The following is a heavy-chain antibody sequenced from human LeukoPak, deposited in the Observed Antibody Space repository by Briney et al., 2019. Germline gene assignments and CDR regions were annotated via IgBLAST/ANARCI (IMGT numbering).Heavy chain of an antibody. Sequence: GGSLRLSCAASGFTFSTYEMNWVRQAPGKGLEWVSYISSSGNTIYYADSLKGRFTISRDNAKNPLYLQMNSLRAEDTGVYYCAVDWLSQHDAFDIWGQGTMVTVSS. V-gene: IGHV3-48*03. CDR2: ISSSGNTI. J-gene: IGHJ3*02. CDR3: AVDWLSQHDAFDI. D-gene: IGHD3-9*01. CDR1: GFTFSTYE.